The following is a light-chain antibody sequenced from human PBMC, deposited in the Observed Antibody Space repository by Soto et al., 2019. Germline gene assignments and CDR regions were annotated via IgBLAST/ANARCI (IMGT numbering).Light chain of an antibody. CDR1: QSVSSY. J-gene: IGKJ5*01. V-gene: IGKV3-11*01. CDR3: QQYNIWPPIT. Sequence: EIVFTQSPATLSLSPGGRATLSCRASQSVSSYLAWYQQKPGQAPRLLIYDASNRATGIPARFSGSGSGTEFTLTITSLQSEDIALYYCQQYNIWPPITFGQGTRLEIK. CDR2: DAS.